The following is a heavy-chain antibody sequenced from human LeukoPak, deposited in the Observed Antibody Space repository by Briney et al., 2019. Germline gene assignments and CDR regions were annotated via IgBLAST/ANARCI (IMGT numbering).Heavy chain of an antibody. CDR1: GGSISSFY. V-gene: IGHV4-59*01. CDR2: IYHTGDT. J-gene: IGHJ6*02. Sequence: SETLSLTCTISGGSISSFYWSWIRQPPGKGLEWIGYIYHTGDTIYNPSLMSRVTISLDTSKNQFSLKLSSVTAADTAVYYCARVVSNYYYYGMDVWGQGTTVTVSS. D-gene: IGHD5/OR15-5a*01. CDR3: ARVVSNYYYYGMDV.